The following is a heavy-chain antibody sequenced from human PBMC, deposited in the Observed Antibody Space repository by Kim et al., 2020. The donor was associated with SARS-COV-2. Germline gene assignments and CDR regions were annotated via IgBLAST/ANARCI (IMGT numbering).Heavy chain of an antibody. CDR3: ARREDYYDSGLPGAVSY. CDR2: IKQDGSEK. V-gene: IGHV3-7*01. CDR1: GFTFSSYW. J-gene: IGHJ4*02. D-gene: IGHD3-22*01. Sequence: GGSLRLSCAASGFTFSSYWMSWVRQAPGKGLEWVANIKQDGSEKYYVDSVKGRFTISRDNAKNSLYLQMNSLRAEDTAVYYCARREDYYDSGLPGAVSYWGQGTLVTVSS.